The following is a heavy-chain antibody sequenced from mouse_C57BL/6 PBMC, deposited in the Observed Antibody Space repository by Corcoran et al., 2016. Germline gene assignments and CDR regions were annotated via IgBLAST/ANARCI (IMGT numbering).Heavy chain of an antibody. V-gene: IGHV9-3*01. Sequence: QIQLVQSGPELKKPGETVKISCKASGYTFTTYGMSWVKQAPGRGLKWMGWINTYSGVPKYADDFSGRFAFSLETSAITAYLQINNLKNEDTATYFCASGDMNYAMDYWGQGTSVTVSS. J-gene: IGHJ4*01. CDR3: ASGDMNYAMDY. D-gene: IGHD2-3*01. CDR2: INTYSGVP. CDR1: GYTFTTYG.